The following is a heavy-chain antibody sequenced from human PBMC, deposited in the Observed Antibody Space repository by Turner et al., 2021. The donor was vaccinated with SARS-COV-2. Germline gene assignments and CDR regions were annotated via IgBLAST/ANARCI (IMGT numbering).Heavy chain of an antibody. CDR3: ARARWHYYDSSGYYPDAFDI. D-gene: IGHD3-22*01. CDR1: GFTFSDYY. CDR2: ISSSSSYI. J-gene: IGHJ3*02. Sequence: QVQLVESGGGLVKPGGSLRLSCAASGFTFSDYYMSWIRQAPGKGLEWVSYISSSSSYIYYADSVKGRFTISRDNAKNSLYLQMNSLRAEDTAVYYCARARWHYYDSSGYYPDAFDIWGQGTMVTVSS. V-gene: IGHV3-11*06.